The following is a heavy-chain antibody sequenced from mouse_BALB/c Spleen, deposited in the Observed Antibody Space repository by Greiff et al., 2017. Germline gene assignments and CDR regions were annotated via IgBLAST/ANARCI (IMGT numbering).Heavy chain of an antibody. CDR1: GFNIKDTY. CDR3: ARSQYDYYAMDY. Sequence: EVKLQESGAELVKPGASVKLSCTASGFNIKDTYMHWVKQRPEQGLEWIGRIDPANGNTKYDPKFQGKATITADTSSNTAYLQLSSLTSEDTAVYYCARSQYDYYAMDYWGQGTSVTVSS. J-gene: IGHJ4*01. CDR2: IDPANGNT. V-gene: IGHV14-3*02.